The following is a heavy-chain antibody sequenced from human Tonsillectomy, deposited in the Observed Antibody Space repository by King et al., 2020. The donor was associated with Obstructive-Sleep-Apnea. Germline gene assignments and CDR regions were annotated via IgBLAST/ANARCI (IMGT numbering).Heavy chain of an antibody. D-gene: IGHD4-17*01. CDR2: IYHFGST. J-gene: IGHJ4*02. CDR3: AREIGDSFFDY. V-gene: IGHV4-30-2*01. CDR1: GGSISSGGSS. Sequence: QLQESGSGLVKPSQTLSLTCAVSGGSISSGGSSWSWIRQPPGKGLEWIGHIYHFGSTYYNPSLKSRLTISVDRSDNQFSLKLSSVTAADTAAYYCAREIGDSFFDYWGQGTLVTVSS.